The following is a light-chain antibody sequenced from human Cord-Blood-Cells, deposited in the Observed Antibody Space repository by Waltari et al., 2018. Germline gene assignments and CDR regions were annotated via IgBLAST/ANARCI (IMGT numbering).Light chain of an antibody. V-gene: IGKV3-15*01. CDR3: QQYNNWPWT. CDR2: GAS. Sequence: EIVMTQSPATLSVSPGERATLSCRASQSVSSNLAWYQQKPGQAPRLLIYGASTRATGIPARFSGSGSGTEFTLTISSLQSEDFAVYYCQQYNNWPWTLGQGTKVGIK. CDR1: QSVSSN. J-gene: IGKJ1*01.